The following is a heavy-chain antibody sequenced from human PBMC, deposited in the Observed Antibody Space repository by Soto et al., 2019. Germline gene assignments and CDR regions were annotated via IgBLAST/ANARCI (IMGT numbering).Heavy chain of an antibody. V-gene: IGHV4-59*08. CDR2: IYHSGST. CDR3: ARHYCRGGSCYLDY. Sequence: QVQLQESGPGLVKPSETLSLTCTVSGDSISSYYWSWIRQPPGKGLEWIGNIYHSGSTNYSPSLKSRATISVDKSKNHLSLKRTSVTAADTAVYSCARHYCRGGSCYLDYWGQGTLVTVSS. CDR1: GDSISSYY. D-gene: IGHD2-15*01. J-gene: IGHJ4*02.